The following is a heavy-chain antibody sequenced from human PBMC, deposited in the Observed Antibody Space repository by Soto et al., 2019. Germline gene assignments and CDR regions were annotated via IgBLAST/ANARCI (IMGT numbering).Heavy chain of an antibody. CDR1: GFTFSSYS. J-gene: IGHJ4*02. CDR2: ISSSSSYI. V-gene: IGHV3-21*01. CDR3: ARQGSYGDHDY. Sequence: EVQLVESGGGLVKPGGSLRLSCAASGFTFSSYSINWVRQAPGKGLGWVSSISSSSSYIYYADSVKGRFTISRDNAKNSLYLQMNSLRAEDTAMYYCARQGSYGDHDYWGQGTLVTVSS. D-gene: IGHD4-17*01.